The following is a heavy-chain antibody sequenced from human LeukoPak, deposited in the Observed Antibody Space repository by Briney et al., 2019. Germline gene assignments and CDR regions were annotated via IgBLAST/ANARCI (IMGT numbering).Heavy chain of an antibody. CDR3: AKQGRDWLRDYYYYMDV. D-gene: IGHD3-9*01. J-gene: IGHJ6*03. V-gene: IGHV3-23*01. Sequence: GGSLRLSCAASGFTFSSYAMSWVRQAPGKGLEWVSAMSGSGGSTYYADSGKGRFTISTDNSKNTLDLQMNSLRAEDTAVYYCAKQGRDWLRDYYYYMDVWGKGTTVTISS. CDR1: GFTFSSYA. CDR2: MSGSGGST.